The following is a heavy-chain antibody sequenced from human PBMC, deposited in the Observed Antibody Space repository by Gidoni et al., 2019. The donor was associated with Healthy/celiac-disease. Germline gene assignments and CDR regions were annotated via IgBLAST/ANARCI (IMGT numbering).Heavy chain of an antibody. CDR1: GFPFSSYG. Sequence: QVQLVESGGGVVQPGRSLRLSCAASGFPFSSYGMHWVRQAPGKGLEWVEVIWYDGSNKYEADTGKGRFTISRDNSKNTLYLQMNSLRAEDTAVYYCARDPGSEGTYDFWSGYYSPYFYYGMDVWGQGTTVTVSS. D-gene: IGHD3-3*01. J-gene: IGHJ6*02. V-gene: IGHV3-33*01. CDR3: ARDPGSEGTYDFWSGYYSPYFYYGMDV. CDR2: IWYDGSNK.